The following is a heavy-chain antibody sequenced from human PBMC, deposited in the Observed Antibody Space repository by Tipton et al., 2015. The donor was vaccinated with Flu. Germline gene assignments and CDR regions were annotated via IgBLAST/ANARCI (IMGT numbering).Heavy chain of an antibody. Sequence: GSLRLSCAASGFKFSDYWVSWVRQAPGKGLEWVANIKADGSEENYADAVKGRFTISRDNAKSSLSLQMNSLRDEDTAVYYCATTRLCDNWGQGTLVTVSS. D-gene: IGHD6-6*01. CDR1: GFKFSDYW. CDR2: IKADGSEE. CDR3: ATTRLCDN. V-gene: IGHV3-7*01. J-gene: IGHJ4*02.